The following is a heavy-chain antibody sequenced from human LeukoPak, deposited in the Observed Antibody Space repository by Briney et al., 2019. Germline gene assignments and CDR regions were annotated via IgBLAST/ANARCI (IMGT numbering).Heavy chain of an antibody. CDR2: ISAYNGNT. CDR1: GYTFTNYG. Sequence: GASVKVSCKASGYTFTNYGISWVRQAPGQGLEWMGWISAYNGNTSYAQKLQGRVTMTTDTSTSTAYMELRSLRSDDTAVYNCARGSAFGYAFDIWGQGTMVTVSS. CDR3: ARGSAFGYAFDI. D-gene: IGHD3-10*01. V-gene: IGHV1-18*01. J-gene: IGHJ3*02.